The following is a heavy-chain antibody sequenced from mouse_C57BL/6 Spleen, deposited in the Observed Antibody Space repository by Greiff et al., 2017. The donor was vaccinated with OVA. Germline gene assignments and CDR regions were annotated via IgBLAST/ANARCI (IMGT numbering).Heavy chain of an antibody. Sequence: VQLQQSDAELVKPGASVKISCKVSGYTFTDHTIHWMKQRPEQGLEWIGYIYPRDGSTKYNEKFKGKATLTADKSSSTAYMQLTSLTSEDSAIYFCARSFNYYGRSNDWCAYWGQGTLVTVSA. V-gene: IGHV1-78*01. D-gene: IGHD1-1*01. CDR2: IYPRDGST. J-gene: IGHJ3*01. CDR1: GYTFTDHT. CDR3: ARSFNYYGRSNDWCAY.